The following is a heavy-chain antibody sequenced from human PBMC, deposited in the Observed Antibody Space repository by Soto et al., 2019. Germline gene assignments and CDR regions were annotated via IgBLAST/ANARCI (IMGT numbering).Heavy chain of an antibody. D-gene: IGHD5-12*01. Sequence: PGGSLRLSCAASGLTFSSYAMNWVRQAPGKGLEWVGFIWYDGSNTFYAESVKGRFTISRDNSKNTVYLQINALRAEDTAVYYCARDFSMVIVAPGYWGQGTLVTVSS. CDR3: ARDFSMVIVAPGY. V-gene: IGHV3-33*08. CDR1: GLTFSSYA. CDR2: IWYDGSNT. J-gene: IGHJ4*02.